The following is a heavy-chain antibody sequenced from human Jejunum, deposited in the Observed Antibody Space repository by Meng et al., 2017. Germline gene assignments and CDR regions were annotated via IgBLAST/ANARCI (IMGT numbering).Heavy chain of an antibody. CDR2: GST. CDR3: ARDNWGSLDY. D-gene: IGHD7-27*01. J-gene: IGHJ4*02. CDR1: GGSVSSNSDG. Sequence: QMHLQAGVPVRVRPSDTLSLTCTASGGSVSSNSDGWGWIRQPPGKGLEWIGYGSTNHNPSLKSRVTISVDTSKNQFFLTLNSVTAADTAIYYCARDNWGSLDYWGQGILVTVSS. V-gene: IGHV4-61*01.